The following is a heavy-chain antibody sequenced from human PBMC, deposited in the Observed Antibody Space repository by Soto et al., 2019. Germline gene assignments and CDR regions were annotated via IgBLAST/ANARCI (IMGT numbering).Heavy chain of an antibody. Sequence: QVQLVQSGVDVNKPGASVKVSCEASGYTFTSYKVSWLRQAPGQGLEWMGWINPHNGKTDYAQKVQDRVTMTADTSTSTAYMELRSVRSDDTAMYYCARLYSDGSGFYYSEFDYWGQGTLVTVSS. J-gene: IGHJ4*02. V-gene: IGHV1-18*01. CDR2: INPHNGKT. CDR1: GYTFTSYK. D-gene: IGHD3-22*01. CDR3: ARLYSDGSGFYYSEFDY.